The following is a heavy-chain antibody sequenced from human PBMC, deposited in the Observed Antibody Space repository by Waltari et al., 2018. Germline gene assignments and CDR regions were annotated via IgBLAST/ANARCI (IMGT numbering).Heavy chain of an antibody. CDR3: ARERGYGILRPPFDF. V-gene: IGHV1-46*04. CDR1: GYTLTSNY. J-gene: IGHJ4*02. Sequence: QVQLVQSGAEMKKSGASVKLSCLASGYTLTSNYIHCVRQAPGQGLEWMGRVTPRGVSTTYAQGWRGRIPLTSASSTGTFFLELTNLRSEDTAVYYCARERGYGILRPPFDFWGQGSLVTVSS. D-gene: IGHD5-12*01. CDR2: VTPRGVST.